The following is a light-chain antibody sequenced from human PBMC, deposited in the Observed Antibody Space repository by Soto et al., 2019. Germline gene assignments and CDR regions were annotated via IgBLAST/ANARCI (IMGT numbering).Light chain of an antibody. CDR3: LQHKDGQLT. V-gene: IGKV1-17*03. J-gene: IGKJ1*01. CDR1: QDIRNY. CDR2: AAS. Sequence: DIQMTQSPSVMSASVGDRVTISCRASQDIRNYLAWFQQKPGKAPKRLIFAASTLQSGVPSRFSGAGSGTEFTLTISSLQPEDFASYYCLQHKDGQLTFGRGTRVEIK.